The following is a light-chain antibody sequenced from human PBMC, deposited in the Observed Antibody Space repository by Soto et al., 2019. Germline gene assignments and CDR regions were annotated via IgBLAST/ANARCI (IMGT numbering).Light chain of an antibody. CDR2: HIS. CDR1: QSVSSSY. Sequence: EIVLTQSPGTLSLSPGERASLSCTASQSVSSSYLAWYRQKPGQAPRLLIYHISSTGTGIPDRFSGSGSGTDFTLNISRLEPEDFAVYYCQQYGSSPFTFGPGTKVDIK. CDR3: QQYGSSPFT. J-gene: IGKJ3*01. V-gene: IGKV3-20*01.